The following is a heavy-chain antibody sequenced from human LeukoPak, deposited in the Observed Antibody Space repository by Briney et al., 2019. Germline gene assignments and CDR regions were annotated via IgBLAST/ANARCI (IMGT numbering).Heavy chain of an antibody. J-gene: IGHJ4*02. CDR2: IYYSGST. V-gene: IGHV4-39*01. Sequence: SETLSLTCTVSGDSISSSYYYWGWIRQPPGKGLEWIGSIYYSGSTYYNPSLKSRVTISVDTSKNPFSLRLNSVTAADTAVYFCARRTGTAGYNYFDYWGQGTLVTVSS. CDR3: ARRTGTAGYNYFDY. D-gene: IGHD5-24*01. CDR1: GDSISSSYYY.